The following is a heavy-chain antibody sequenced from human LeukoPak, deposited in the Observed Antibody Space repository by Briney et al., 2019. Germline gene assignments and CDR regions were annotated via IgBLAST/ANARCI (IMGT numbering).Heavy chain of an antibody. CDR3: ARDSDVVPAYYFGY. CDR2: ISSSGSTI. V-gene: IGHV3-11*04. D-gene: IGHD2-2*01. J-gene: IGHJ4*02. CDR1: GFTFSDYY. Sequence: KSGGSLRLSCAASGFTFSDYYMSWIRQAPGKGLEWVSYISSSGSTIYYADSVKGRFTISRDNAKNSLYLQMNSLRAEDTAVYYCARDSDVVPAYYFGYWGQGTLVTVSS.